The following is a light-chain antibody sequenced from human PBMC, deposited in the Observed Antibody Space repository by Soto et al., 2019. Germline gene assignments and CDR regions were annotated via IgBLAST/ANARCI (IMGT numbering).Light chain of an antibody. J-gene: IGLJ2*01. CDR1: SSNIGNNA. V-gene: IGLV1-36*01. CDR2: YDD. Sequence: QSVLTQPPSVSEAPRQRVTISCSGSSSNIGNNAVNWYQQLPGKAPKLLIYYDDLLPSGVSDRFSGSKSGTSASLAISGLQSEDEADYYCAAWDDSLNGVVFGGGPKVTVL. CDR3: AAWDDSLNGVV.